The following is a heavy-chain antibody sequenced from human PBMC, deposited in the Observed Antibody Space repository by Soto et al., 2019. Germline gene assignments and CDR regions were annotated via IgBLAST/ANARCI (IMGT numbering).Heavy chain of an antibody. CDR2: ISGSGGST. V-gene: IGHV3-23*01. J-gene: IGHJ4*02. CDR3: AKGMYYYDSSGYRLFDY. D-gene: IGHD3-22*01. CDR1: GFTFSSFA. Sequence: PGGSLRLSCAASGFTFSSFAMSWVRQAPGKGLDWVSAISGSGGSTYSADSVKGRFTISRDNSKNTVFLQMNSLRAEDTAVYFCAKGMYYYDSSGYRLFDYWGQGTLVTVSS.